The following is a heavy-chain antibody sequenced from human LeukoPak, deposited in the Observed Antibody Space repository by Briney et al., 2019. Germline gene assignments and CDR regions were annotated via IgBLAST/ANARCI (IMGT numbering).Heavy chain of an antibody. V-gene: IGHV1-18*01. D-gene: IGHD6-19*01. Sequence: ASVKVSCKASGYTFTSYGISWVRQAPGQGLEWMGWISAYNGNTNYAQELRGRVTMTTDTSTSTAYMELRSLRSDDAAVYYCASQSSGWYDYWGQGTLVTVSS. CDR3: ASQSSGWYDY. CDR1: GYTFTSYG. J-gene: IGHJ4*02. CDR2: ISAYNGNT.